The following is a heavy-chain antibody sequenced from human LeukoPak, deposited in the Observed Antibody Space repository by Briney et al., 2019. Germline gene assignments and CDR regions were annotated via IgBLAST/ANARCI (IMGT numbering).Heavy chain of an antibody. CDR1: GFTFSNYA. Sequence: GGSLRLSCAASGFTFSNYAMEWVRRAPGKGLEWVAVISDDGSNKYYADSVKGRFTISRDNAKNTLYLQMNSLRAEDTAVYYCVRSAFLTTEFYFDYWGHGTLVTVSS. J-gene: IGHJ4*01. D-gene: IGHD4-11*01. CDR3: VRSAFLTTEFYFDY. CDR2: ISDDGSNK. V-gene: IGHV3-30-3*01.